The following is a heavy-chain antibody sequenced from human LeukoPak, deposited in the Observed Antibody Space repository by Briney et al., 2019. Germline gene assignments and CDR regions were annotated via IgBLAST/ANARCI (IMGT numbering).Heavy chain of an antibody. CDR2: LYTSGST. V-gene: IGHV4-61*02. CDR3: TRSPDYYYYYYMDV. Sequence: SETLSLTCTVSGGSISSGSYYWRWIRQPAGKGLEWIGRLYTSGSTNYNPSLKSRVTISVDTSKNQFSLRLSSVTAADTAVYYCTRSPDYYYYYYMDVWGKGTTVTISS. CDR1: GGSISSGSYY. J-gene: IGHJ6*03.